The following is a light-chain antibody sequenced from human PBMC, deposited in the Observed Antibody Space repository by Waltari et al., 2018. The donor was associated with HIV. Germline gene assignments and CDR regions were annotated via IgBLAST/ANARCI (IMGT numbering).Light chain of an antibody. V-gene: IGLV3-1*01. J-gene: IGLJ1*01. CDR3: QAWDSNTAV. Sequence: SHELTQSPSLSVSPGQTASVTCSGDSLGTQYVYWYQHKPGQSPVLVIYQDTKRPSGIPERFSSSNSGNTATLTISGTHVMDEADYYCQAWDSNTAVFGSGTKVTVL. CDR1: SLGTQY. CDR2: QDT.